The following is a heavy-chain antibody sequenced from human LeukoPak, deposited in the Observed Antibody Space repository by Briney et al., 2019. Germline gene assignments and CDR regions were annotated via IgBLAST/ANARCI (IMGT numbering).Heavy chain of an antibody. CDR3: ARDAIYDYGAFDM. J-gene: IGHJ3*02. CDR2: MNPNSGNT. CDR1: GYTFTSYD. V-gene: IGHV1-8*01. Sequence: ASVKVSCKASGYTFTSYDINWVRQATGQGLEWMGWMNPNSGNTGYAQKFQGRVTMTRNTSISTAYMELSSLRSEDTAVYFCARDAIYDYGAFDMWGQGTMVTVSS. D-gene: IGHD3-16*01.